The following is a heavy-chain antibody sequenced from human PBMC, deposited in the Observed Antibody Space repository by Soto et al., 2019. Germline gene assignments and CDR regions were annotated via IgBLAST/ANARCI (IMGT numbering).Heavy chain of an antibody. CDR1: GGSISSGGYY. CDR3: ARGIVVVTALIFPFFDY. D-gene: IGHD2-21*02. CDR2: IYYSGST. Sequence: PSETLSLTCTVSGGSISSGGYYWSWIRQHPGKGLEWIGYIYYSGSTYYNPSLKSRVTISVDTSKNQFSLKLSSVTAADTAVYYCARGIVVVTALIFPFFDYWGQGTLVTV. V-gene: IGHV4-31*03. J-gene: IGHJ4*02.